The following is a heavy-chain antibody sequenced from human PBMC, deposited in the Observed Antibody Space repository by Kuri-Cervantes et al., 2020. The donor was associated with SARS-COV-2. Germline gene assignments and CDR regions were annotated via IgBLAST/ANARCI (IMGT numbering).Heavy chain of an antibody. CDR2: IYYSGST. Sequence: SETLSLTCTVSGGSISSSSYYWGWIRQPPGKGLEWIGSIYYSGSTYYNPSLKSRVTISVDTSKNQFSLKLSSVTAADTAVYYCARQRRWGSIVARPGYFDYWGQGTLVTVSS. D-gene: IGHD6-6*01. V-gene: IGHV4-39*01. CDR3: ARQRRWGSIVARPGYFDY. CDR1: GGSISSSSYY. J-gene: IGHJ4*02.